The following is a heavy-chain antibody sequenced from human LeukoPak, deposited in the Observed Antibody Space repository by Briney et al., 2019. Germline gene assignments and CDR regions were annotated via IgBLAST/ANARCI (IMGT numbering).Heavy chain of an antibody. CDR1: GYSFTSYW. Sequence: GESLKISCKGSGYSFTSYWIGWVRPMPGKGLEWMGIIYPGDSDTRYSPSFQGQVTISADKSISTAYLQWSSLKASDTAMYYCARALTYYYGSGSWVDYWGQGTLVTVSS. J-gene: IGHJ4*02. CDR2: IYPGDSDT. CDR3: ARALTYYYGSGSWVDY. V-gene: IGHV5-51*01. D-gene: IGHD3-10*01.